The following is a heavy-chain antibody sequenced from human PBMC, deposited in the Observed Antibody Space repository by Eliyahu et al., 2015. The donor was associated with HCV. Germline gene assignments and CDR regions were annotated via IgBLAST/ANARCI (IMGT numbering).Heavy chain of an antibody. CDR1: GGSISSYY. V-gene: IGHV4-59*01. Sequence: QVQLQESGPGLVKPSETLSLTCTVSGGSISSYYWSWIRQPPGKGLEWIGYIYYSGSTNYNPSLKSRVTISVDTSKNQFSLKLSSVTAADTAVYYCARFTYSGYDPHTGFDYWGQGTLVTVSS. J-gene: IGHJ4*02. CDR2: IYYSGST. CDR3: ARFTYSGYDPHTGFDY. D-gene: IGHD5-12*01.